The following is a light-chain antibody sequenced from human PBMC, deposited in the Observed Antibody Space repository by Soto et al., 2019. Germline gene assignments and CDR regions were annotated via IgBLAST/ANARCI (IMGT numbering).Light chain of an antibody. J-gene: IGLJ3*02. CDR2: LEGSGSY. Sequence: QSVLTQSSSASASLGSSVKLTCTLSSGHSSYIIAWHQQQPGKAPRYLMKLEGSGSYDKGSGIPDRFSGSRSGADSYLTISNLQSEDEADYYCETWDSNTRVFGGGTKVTV. CDR3: ETWDSNTRV. V-gene: IGLV4-60*03. CDR1: SGHSSYI.